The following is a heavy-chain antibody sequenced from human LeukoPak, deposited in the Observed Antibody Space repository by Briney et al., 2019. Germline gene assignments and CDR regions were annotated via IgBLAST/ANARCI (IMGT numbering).Heavy chain of an antibody. V-gene: IGHV4-59*08. D-gene: IGHD2-2*01. CDR1: GGSISSYY. CDR2: INYSGST. J-gene: IGHJ4*02. CDR3: ARHRCSSTSCYYLDY. Sequence: SETLSLTCTVSGGSISSYYWSWLRQPPGKGLEWIGYINYSGSTNYNPSLKSRVTISVDTSKNQFSLKLSSVTAADTAVYYCARHRCSSTSCYYLDYWGQGTLVTVSS.